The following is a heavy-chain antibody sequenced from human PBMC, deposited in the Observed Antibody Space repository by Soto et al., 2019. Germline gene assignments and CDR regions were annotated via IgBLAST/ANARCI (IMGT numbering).Heavy chain of an antibody. D-gene: IGHD6-13*01. V-gene: IGHV3-49*03. CDR2: IRSKAYGGTT. J-gene: IGHJ6*02. Sequence: PGGSLRLSCTASGFTFGDYAMSWFRQAPGKGLEWVGFIRSKAYGGTTEYAASVKGRFTISRDDSKSIAYLQMNSLKTEDTAVYYCTRDQPAAGTLYYYYGMDVWGQGTTVTVSS. CDR3: TRDQPAAGTLYYYYGMDV. CDR1: GFTFGDYA.